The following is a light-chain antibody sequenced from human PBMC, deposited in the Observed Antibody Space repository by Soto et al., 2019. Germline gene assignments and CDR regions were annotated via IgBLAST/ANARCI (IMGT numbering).Light chain of an antibody. CDR2: GAS. V-gene: IGKV3-15*01. J-gene: IGKJ5*01. Sequence: EIVLTQSPGTLSLSPGERATLSCRASQSVSFTYFAWYQQKPGQAPRLLIYGASTRATGFPARFSGSGSGTEFTLTISSLQSEDFAVYYCQHCNNWPITFGQGTRLEI. CDR1: QSVSFTY. CDR3: QHCNNWPIT.